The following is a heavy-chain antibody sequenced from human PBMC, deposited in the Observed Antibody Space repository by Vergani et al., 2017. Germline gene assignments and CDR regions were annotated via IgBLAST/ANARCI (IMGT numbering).Heavy chain of an antibody. D-gene: IGHD6-19*01. CDR3: ASISGWHHDAFDI. CDR1: GFTFSSYS. V-gene: IGHV3-48*04. Sequence: EVQLVESGGGLVQPGGSLRLSCAASGFTFSSYSMNWVRQAPGKGLEWVSYISSSSSTIYYADSVKGRFTISRDNAKNSLYLQMNSLRAEDTAVYYCASISGWHHDAFDIWGQGTMVTVSS. CDR2: ISSSSSTI. J-gene: IGHJ3*02.